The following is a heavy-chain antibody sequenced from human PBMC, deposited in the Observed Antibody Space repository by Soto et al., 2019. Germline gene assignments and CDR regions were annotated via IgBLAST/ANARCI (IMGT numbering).Heavy chain of an antibody. CDR1: GFTFSSYG. CDR2: ISSDGSNK. D-gene: IGHD4-17*01. J-gene: IGHJ2*01. Sequence: QVQLVESGGGVVQPGRSLRLSCAASGFTFSSYGMHWVRQAPGKGLEWVAVISSDGSNKYYADSVKGRFTISRDNSKNTLYLQMNSLRAEDTAVYYCAKQIYGDYWYFDLWGRGTLVTVSS. V-gene: IGHV3-30*18. CDR3: AKQIYGDYWYFDL.